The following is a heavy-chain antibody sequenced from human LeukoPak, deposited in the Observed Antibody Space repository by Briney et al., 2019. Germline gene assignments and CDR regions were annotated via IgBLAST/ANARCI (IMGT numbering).Heavy chain of an antibody. D-gene: IGHD5-18*01. J-gene: IGHJ4*02. V-gene: IGHV3-7*01. CDR2: IKQDGSEK. Sequence: GGPLRLSCAASGFTFSSYWMSWVRQAPGKGLEWVANIKQDGSEKYYVDSVKGRFTISRDNAKNSLYLQMNSLRAEDTAVYYCARDPPIDTAMVESNGFDYWGQGTLVTVSS. CDR3: ARDPPIDTAMVESNGFDY. CDR1: GFTFSSYW.